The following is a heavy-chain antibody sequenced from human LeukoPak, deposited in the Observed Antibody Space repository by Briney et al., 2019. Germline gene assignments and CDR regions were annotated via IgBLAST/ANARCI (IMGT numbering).Heavy chain of an antibody. CDR3: AKGVRYLDWWILDY. CDR1: GFTFSYYA. CDR2: ISGSNNA. D-gene: IGHD3-9*01. V-gene: IGHV3-23*01. J-gene: IGHJ4*02. Sequence: GGSLRLSCAASGFTFSYYAMGWARQAPGKGLEWVSGISGSNNAYYTDSVKGRFTISRDNSKNTPYLQMNTLRAEDTAVYYCAKGVRYLDWWILDYWGQGTLVPVSS.